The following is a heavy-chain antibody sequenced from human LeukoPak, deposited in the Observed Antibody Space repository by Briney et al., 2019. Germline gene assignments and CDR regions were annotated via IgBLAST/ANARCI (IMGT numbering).Heavy chain of an antibody. CDR3: AKGQELLQPDY. CDR2: IRFDGSNR. V-gene: IGHV3-30*02. Sequence: GGSLRLSCAASGFTFSSYGMHWVRQAPGKGLECVAFIRFDGSNRFYVDSVRGRFTISRDNSKNMLYLQMNSLRSEDTAVYYCAKGQELLQPDYWGQGTLVTVSS. J-gene: IGHJ4*02. CDR1: GFTFSSYG. D-gene: IGHD5-18*01.